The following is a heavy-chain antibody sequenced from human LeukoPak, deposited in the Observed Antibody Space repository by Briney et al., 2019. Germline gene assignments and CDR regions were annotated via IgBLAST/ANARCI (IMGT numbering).Heavy chain of an antibody. CDR3: ARGRIAKIVVVHSFHYGMDV. D-gene: IGHD3-22*01. CDR2: INDYTGNT. CDR1: GGSFTDYF. J-gene: IGHJ6*02. V-gene: IGHV4-34*01. Sequence: SETLSLTCDVFGGSFTDYFWTWIRQSPRKGLEWIGEINDYTGNTNYNPSLNSRVSISLEKSKNQFSLELRSVTAADTAVYYCARGRIAKIVVVHSFHYGMDVWGQGTTVTVSS.